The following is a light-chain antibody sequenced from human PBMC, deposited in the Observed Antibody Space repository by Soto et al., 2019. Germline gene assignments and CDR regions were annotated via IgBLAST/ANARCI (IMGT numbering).Light chain of an antibody. CDR3: QQYGSSSWT. Sequence: EIVLTQSPGTLSLSPGERATLSCRASQSVSSSYLAWYQQKPGQAPRLLIYGTSSRATAIPDRFSGSGSGTDFTLTISRLEPEDFAVYYCQQYGSSSWTFGQGTQLEIK. V-gene: IGKV3-20*01. CDR1: QSVSSSY. J-gene: IGKJ1*01. CDR2: GTS.